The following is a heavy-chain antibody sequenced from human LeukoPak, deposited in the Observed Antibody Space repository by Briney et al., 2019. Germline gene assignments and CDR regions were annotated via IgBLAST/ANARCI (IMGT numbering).Heavy chain of an antibody. CDR1: GYTFTGYP. D-gene: IGHD1-1*01. Sequence: GASVTVSCKASGYTFTGYPINWVRQATGQGLEWMAWMHPDSGVTVYAQKFQGRVTMTRNTSISTAYMELTSLTSGDTAVYYCTRGWNSDWGQGTLVTVSS. CDR2: MHPDSGVT. V-gene: IGHV1-8*01. J-gene: IGHJ4*02. CDR3: TRGWNSD.